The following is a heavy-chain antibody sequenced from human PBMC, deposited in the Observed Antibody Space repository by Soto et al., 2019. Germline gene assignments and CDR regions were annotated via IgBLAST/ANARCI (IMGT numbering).Heavy chain of an antibody. V-gene: IGHV3-74*01. CDR2: IKSDGTYT. J-gene: IGHJ4*02. CDR3: AKRAYGSDFDS. CDR1: GFTVSSQD. Sequence: PGGSLRLSWAAPGFTVSSQDMSWVPPAPGEGLEWVSRIKSDGTYTSYADSVKGRFTISRDNAQNTLYLPMKRLRVEETAGYYCAKRAYGSDFDSWGQGNLVTVSS. D-gene: IGHD3-10*01.